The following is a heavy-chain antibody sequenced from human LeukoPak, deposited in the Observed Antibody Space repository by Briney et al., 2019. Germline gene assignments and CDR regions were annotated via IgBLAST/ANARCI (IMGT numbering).Heavy chain of an antibody. Sequence: ASVTVSCTVSGYTLTELSMHWVRQAPGQGLEWMGWINPNSGGTNYAQKFQGRVTMTRDTSISTAYMELSRLRSDDTAVYYCARNDYYDSSGYYYPDYWGQGTLVTVSS. V-gene: IGHV1-2*02. CDR1: GYTLTELS. CDR2: INPNSGGT. J-gene: IGHJ4*02. CDR3: ARNDYYDSSGYYYPDY. D-gene: IGHD3-22*01.